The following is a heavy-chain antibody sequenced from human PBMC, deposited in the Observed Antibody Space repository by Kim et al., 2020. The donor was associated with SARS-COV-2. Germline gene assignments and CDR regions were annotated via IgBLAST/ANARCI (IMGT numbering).Heavy chain of an antibody. CDR3: ARGCGGDSCNKPVGDY. J-gene: IGHJ4*02. CDR2: IKQGVNDK. D-gene: IGHD2-21*01. CDR1: GFTFSSYW. Sequence: GGSLRLSCAASGFTFSSYWMSWVRQAPGKGLEWVANIKQGVNDKYYVDSVKVRFTISRDNAKNSLYLQMNSLRAEDTAVYYCARGCGGDSCNKPVGDYWGQGTLVTVSS. V-gene: IGHV3-7*04.